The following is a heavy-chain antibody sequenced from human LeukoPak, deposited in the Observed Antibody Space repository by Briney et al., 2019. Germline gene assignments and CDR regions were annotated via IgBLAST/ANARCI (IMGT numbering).Heavy chain of an antibody. CDR1: GYSFTSYW. J-gene: IGHJ4*02. CDR2: IYPGDSDT. D-gene: IGHD3-3*01. CDR3: ATLSAQYYDFWSGYFDY. Sequence: HGESLKISCKGSGYSFTSYWIGWVRQMPGKGLEWMGIIYPGDSDTRYSPSLQGQVTISADKSISTAYLQWSSLKASDTAMYYCATLSAQYYDFWSGYFDYWGQGTLVTVSS. V-gene: IGHV5-51*01.